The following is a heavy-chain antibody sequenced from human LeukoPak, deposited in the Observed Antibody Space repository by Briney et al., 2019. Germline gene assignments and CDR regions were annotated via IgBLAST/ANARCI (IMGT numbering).Heavy chain of an antibody. CDR3: ARGVRSYYYGSGSYYEGGRSWDY. V-gene: IGHV1-46*01. CDR1: GYTFTSYY. J-gene: IGHJ4*02. CDR2: INPSGGST. Sequence: ASVKVSCKASGYTFTSYYMHWVRQAPGQGLEWMGIINPSGGSTSYAQKFQGRVTMTRDTSTSTVYMELSSLRSEDTAVYYCARGVRSYYYGSGSYYEGGRSWDYWGQGTLVTVSS. D-gene: IGHD3-10*01.